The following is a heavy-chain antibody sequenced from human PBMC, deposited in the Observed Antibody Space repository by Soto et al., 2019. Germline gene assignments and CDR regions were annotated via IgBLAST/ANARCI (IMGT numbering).Heavy chain of an antibody. CDR1: GFIFSTYA. J-gene: IGHJ6*02. D-gene: IGHD3-9*01. Sequence: GGSLRLSCAASGFIFSTYAMHWFRQPPGKGLEWVAVISYDGNTKDYADSVKGRFTISRDNSKNTVYLQMSSLRTEDTAVYYCARPGSGYDVLTGRYFYYYHTVDVWGQGTTVTVSS. V-gene: IGHV3-30-3*01. CDR3: ARPGSGYDVLTGRYFYYYHTVDV. CDR2: ISYDGNTK.